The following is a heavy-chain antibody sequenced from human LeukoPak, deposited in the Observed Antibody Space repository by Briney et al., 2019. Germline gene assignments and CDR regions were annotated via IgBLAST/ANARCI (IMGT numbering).Heavy chain of an antibody. D-gene: IGHD2-8*01. CDR1: GFTFSSYT. CDR3: ARDYCTNGVCTRDY. Sequence: GGSLRLSCAASGFTFSSYTMHWVRQAPGKGLEWVAVISYDGSNKYYADSVKGRFTTSRDNSKNTLYLQMNSLRAEDTAVYYCARDYCTNGVCTRDYWGQGTLVTVSS. CDR2: ISYDGSNK. V-gene: IGHV3-30-3*01. J-gene: IGHJ4*02.